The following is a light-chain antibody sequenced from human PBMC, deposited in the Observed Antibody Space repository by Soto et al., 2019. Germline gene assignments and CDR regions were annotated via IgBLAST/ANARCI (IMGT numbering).Light chain of an antibody. CDR2: DTS. Sequence: EIVLTQSPATLSLSPGERATLSCRASQSFSSYLAWYQQKPGQAPRLLIFDTSNSATGIPARFSGSGSGTDFTLTIRSLEPEDFAGYYRQQRGETFGQGTKVEI. CDR1: QSFSSY. V-gene: IGKV3-11*01. CDR3: QQRGET. J-gene: IGKJ1*01.